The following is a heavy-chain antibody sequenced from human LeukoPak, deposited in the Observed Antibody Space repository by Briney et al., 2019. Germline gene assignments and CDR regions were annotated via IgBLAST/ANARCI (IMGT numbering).Heavy chain of an antibody. CDR2: ISYDGSNK. J-gene: IGHJ6*04. D-gene: IGHD5-18*01. V-gene: IGHV3-30-3*01. Sequence: GRSLRLSCAASGFTFSSYAMHWVRQAPGKGLEWVAVISYDGSNKYYADSVKGRFTISRDNSKNTLYLQMNSLRAEDTAVYYCARDRGYSYGYDYYYYGMDVWGKGTTVTVSS. CDR3: ARDRGYSYGYDYYYYGMDV. CDR1: GFTFSSYA.